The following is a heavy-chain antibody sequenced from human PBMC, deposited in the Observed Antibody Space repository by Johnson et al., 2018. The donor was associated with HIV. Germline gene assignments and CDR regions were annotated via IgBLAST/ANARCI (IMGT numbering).Heavy chain of an antibody. D-gene: IGHD3-22*01. J-gene: IGHJ3*01. V-gene: IGHV3-33*01. CDR3: ARGSTMRVSAFDL. CDR2: IWYDGSNK. Sequence: QVQLVESGGGVVQPGRSLRLSCAASGFTFSNYGMHWVRQAPGKGLEWVAVIWYDGSNKYYADSVKGRFTISRDNSKNTLYLQMNSLRAEDTAVYYCARGSTMRVSAFDLWGQGTMVTVSS. CDR1: GFTFSNYG.